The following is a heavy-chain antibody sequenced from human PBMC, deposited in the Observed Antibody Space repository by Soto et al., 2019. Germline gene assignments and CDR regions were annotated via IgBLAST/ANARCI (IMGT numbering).Heavy chain of an antibody. V-gene: IGHV4-31*03. CDR3: ARDSYDSSGYYGIDY. J-gene: IGHJ4*02. D-gene: IGHD3-22*01. CDR1: GGSVRIAGYY. Sequence: TMALTCTVSGGSVRIAGYYGSWIRQHPGKGLEWIGYIYYSGSTYYNPSLKSRVTISVDTSKNQFSLKLSSVTAADTAVYYCARDSYDSSGYYGIDYCGQGTLVTVSS. CDR2: IYYSGST.